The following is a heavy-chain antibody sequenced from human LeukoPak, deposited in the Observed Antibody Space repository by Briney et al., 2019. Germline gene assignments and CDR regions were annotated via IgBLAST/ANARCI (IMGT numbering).Heavy chain of an antibody. J-gene: IGHJ4*02. D-gene: IGHD2-2*01. CDR2: IYTSGST. Sequence: SETLSLTCTVSGGSISSYYWSRIRQPAGKGLEWIGRIYTSGSTNYNPSLKSRVTMSVDTSKNQFSLKLSSVTAADTAVYYCARSSPSYCSSTSCYIFDYWGQGTLVTVSS. CDR1: GGSISSYY. CDR3: ARSSPSYCSSTSCYIFDY. V-gene: IGHV4-4*07.